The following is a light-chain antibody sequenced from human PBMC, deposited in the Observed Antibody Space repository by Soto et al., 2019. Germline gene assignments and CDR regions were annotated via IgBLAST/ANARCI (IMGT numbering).Light chain of an antibody. CDR2: WAS. V-gene: IGKV4-1*01. J-gene: IGKJ5*01. Sequence: DIVMTQSPDSLAVSLGERATINCKSSQSVLYSSINKNYLAWYQQKPGQPPKLLIYWASTRESGVPDRFSGSGSGTDFSLTISSLQAEDVAVYYCQQYYSTPITFGQGTRLEIK. CDR3: QQYYSTPIT. CDR1: QSVLYSSINKNY.